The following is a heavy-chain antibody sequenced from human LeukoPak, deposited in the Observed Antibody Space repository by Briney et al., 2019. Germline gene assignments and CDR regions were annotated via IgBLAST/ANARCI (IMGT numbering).Heavy chain of an antibody. CDR2: INPNSGGT. CDR1: GYTFTGYY. Sequence: ASVKVSCKASGYTFTGYYMHWVRQAPGQGLEWMGWINPNSGGTNYAQKFQGRVTMTRDTSISTAYMELSRLRSEDTAVYYCARGDAANAGLDYWGQGTLVTVSS. D-gene: IGHD2-15*01. J-gene: IGHJ4*02. V-gene: IGHV1-2*02. CDR3: ARGDAANAGLDY.